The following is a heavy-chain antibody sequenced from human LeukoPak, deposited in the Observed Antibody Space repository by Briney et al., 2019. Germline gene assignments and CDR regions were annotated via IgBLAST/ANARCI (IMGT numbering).Heavy chain of an antibody. CDR2: ISSSSSTI. V-gene: IGHV3-48*01. J-gene: IGHJ4*02. D-gene: IGHD3-3*01. CDR1: GFTFSSYS. CDR3: ARVGTDFWSGYYFY. Sequence: GGSLRLSCAASGFTFSSYSMNWVRQAPGKGLEWVSYISSSSSTIYYADSVKGRFTISRDNAKNSLYLQMNSLRAEDTAVYYCARVGTDFWSGYYFYWGQGTLVTVSS.